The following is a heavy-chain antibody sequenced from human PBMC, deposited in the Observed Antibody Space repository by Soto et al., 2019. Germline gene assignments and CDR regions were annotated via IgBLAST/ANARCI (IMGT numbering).Heavy chain of an antibody. CDR2: FDPEDGEA. D-gene: IGHD2-15*01. J-gene: IGHJ4*02. CDR1: GYILTDLS. CDR3: AIAGYCRGGSCYNVDH. Sequence: ASVKVSCKVSGYILTDLSLHWVRQAPGKGLEWMGSFDPEDGEAIYGQKFLGRVTMTEDTSTDTAHMELSSLRSEDTAVYYCAIAGYCRGGSCYNVDHWGQGTLVTVSS. V-gene: IGHV1-24*01.